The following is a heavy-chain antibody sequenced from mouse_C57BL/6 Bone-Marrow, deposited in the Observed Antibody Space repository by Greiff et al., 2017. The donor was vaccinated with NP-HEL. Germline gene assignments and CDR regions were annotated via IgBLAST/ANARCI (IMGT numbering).Heavy chain of an antibody. V-gene: IGHV1-50*01. J-gene: IGHJ3*01. CDR3: ARLLRAWFAY. Sequence: VKLQESGAELVKPGASVKLSCKASGYTFTSYWMQWVKQRPGQGLEWIGEIDPSDSYTNYNQKFKGKATLTVDTSSSTAYMQLSSLTSEDSAVYYCARLLRAWFAYWGQGTLVTVSA. D-gene: IGHD1-1*01. CDR2: IDPSDSYT. CDR1: GYTFTSYW.